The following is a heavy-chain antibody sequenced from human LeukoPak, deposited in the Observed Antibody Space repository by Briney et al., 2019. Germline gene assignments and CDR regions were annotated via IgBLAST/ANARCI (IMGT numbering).Heavy chain of an antibody. CDR2: IYYSGST. Sequence: SETLSLTCTVSGGSISSYYWSWIRQPPGKGLEGIGYIYYSGSTNYNPSLKSRVTISVDTSKNQFSLKLSSVTAADTAVYYCARLPYYYGMDVWGQGTTVTVSS. CDR1: GGSISSYY. J-gene: IGHJ6*02. V-gene: IGHV4-59*08. CDR3: ARLPYYYGMDV.